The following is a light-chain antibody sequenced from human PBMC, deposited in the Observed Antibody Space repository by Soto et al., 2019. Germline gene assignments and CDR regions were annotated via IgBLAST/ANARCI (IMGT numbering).Light chain of an antibody. V-gene: IGKV1-5*01. CDR3: QQYDSFSVT. CDR2: DSS. Sequence: DIQMTQSPSTVSAYVGDSVTITCRASQSITTWLAWYQQRPGKAPKLLIYDSSSLESGVPSRFSGSGSGTEFRLTISTMQPDDFATYYCQQYDSFSVTFGQGTRLEIK. CDR1: QSITTW. J-gene: IGKJ5*01.